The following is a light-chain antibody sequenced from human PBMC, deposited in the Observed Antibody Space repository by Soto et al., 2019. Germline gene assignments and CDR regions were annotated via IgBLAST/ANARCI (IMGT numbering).Light chain of an antibody. V-gene: IGKV3-20*01. Sequence: EIVLTQSPVTLSLSPGERATFSFMSSQSVRSNYLGWYRQNPGQAPRLLIFSASTRAPGIPDRISGSGSGTDFTLTISRLEPEDFAVYYCQQYGSLPITFGQGTRLEIK. CDR3: QQYGSLPIT. CDR2: SAS. CDR1: QSVRSNY. J-gene: IGKJ5*01.